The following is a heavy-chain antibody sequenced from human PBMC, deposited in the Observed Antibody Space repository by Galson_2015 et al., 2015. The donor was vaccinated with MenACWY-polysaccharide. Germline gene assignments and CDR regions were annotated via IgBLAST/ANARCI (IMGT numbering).Heavy chain of an antibody. J-gene: IGHJ6*02. CDR2: ISSTGSTV. D-gene: IGHD1-26*01. Sequence: SLRLSCAASGFTFSDFYMSWIRQAPGKGLEWVSTISSTGSTVYYADSVKDRFTISRDNAKNSLYLQMNSLRAEDTAVFYCARDRQLLFHIYYYYALDVWGQGTTVTVSS. CDR1: GFTFSDFY. CDR3: ARDRQLLFHIYYYYALDV. V-gene: IGHV3-11*01.